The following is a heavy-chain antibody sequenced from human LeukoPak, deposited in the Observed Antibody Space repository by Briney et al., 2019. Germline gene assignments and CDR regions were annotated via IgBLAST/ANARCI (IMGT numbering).Heavy chain of an antibody. D-gene: IGHD2-2*01. CDR1: GYTFTSYD. J-gene: IGHJ4*02. CDR2: MNPNSGNT. V-gene: IGHV1-8*03. Sequence: ASVKVSCKASGYTFTSYDINWVRQATGQGLEWMGWMNPNSGNTGYAQKFQGRVTITRNTSISTAYMELSSLRSEDTAVYYCARGGGYCSSTSCYADYWGQGTLVTVSS. CDR3: ARGGGYCSSTSCYADY.